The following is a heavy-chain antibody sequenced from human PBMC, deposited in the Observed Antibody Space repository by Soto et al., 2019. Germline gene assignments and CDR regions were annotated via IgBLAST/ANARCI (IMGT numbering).Heavy chain of an antibody. D-gene: IGHD1-26*01. CDR3: AGERGSGSYFKGWSAP. V-gene: IGHV4-61*01. J-gene: IGHJ5*02. CDR2: IYYSGST. CDR1: GGSVSSGSYY. Sequence: QVQLQESGPGLVKPSETLSLTCTVSGGSVSSGSYYWSWIRQPPGKGLEWIGYIYYSGSTNYNPSLTSRVTISIDTSKNQVSLKLSSVTAADTAVYYCAGERGSGSYFKGWSAPCGQGNLVAVSS.